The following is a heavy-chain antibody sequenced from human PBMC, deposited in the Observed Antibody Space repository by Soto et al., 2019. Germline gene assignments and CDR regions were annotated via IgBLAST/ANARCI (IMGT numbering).Heavy chain of an antibody. Sequence: VASVKVSCKASGGTFSSYAISWVRQAPGQVLEWMGGIIPIFGTANYAQKFQGRVTITADKSTSAAYMELSSLRYEDTAVYYCARAGTITYYYDSSGSYYYGMEVWGQGTTVTLSS. J-gene: IGHJ6*01. D-gene: IGHD3-22*01. CDR1: GGTFSSYA. V-gene: IGHV1-69*06. CDR3: ARAGTITYYYDSSGSYYYGMEV. CDR2: IIPIFGTA.